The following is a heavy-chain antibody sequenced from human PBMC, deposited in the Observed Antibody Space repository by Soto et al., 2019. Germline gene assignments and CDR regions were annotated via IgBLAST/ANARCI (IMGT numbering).Heavy chain of an antibody. CDR2: ISGSGGST. D-gene: IGHD3-10*01. CDR3: ARSLRPLSWFDP. Sequence: GSLRLSCAASGFTFSSYAMSWVRQAPGKGLEWVSGISGSGGSTYYADSVKGRFTISRDNSKNTLYLQMNNVRAEDTAVYFCARSLRPLSWFDPWGQGT. V-gene: IGHV3-23*01. J-gene: IGHJ5*02. CDR1: GFTFSSYA.